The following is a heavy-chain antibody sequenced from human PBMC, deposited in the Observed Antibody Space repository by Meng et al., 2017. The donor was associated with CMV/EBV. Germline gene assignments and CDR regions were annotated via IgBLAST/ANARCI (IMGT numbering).Heavy chain of an antibody. Sequence: ASVKVSCKASGYTFTGYYMHWVRQPPGQGLEWMGWINPNSGGTNYAQKFQGRATMTRDTSISTAYMELSRLRSDDTAVYYCARSHCSSTSCYPTGNGMDVWGQGTTVTVSS. J-gene: IGHJ6*02. V-gene: IGHV1-2*02. D-gene: IGHD2-2*01. CDR2: INPNSGGT. CDR3: ARSHCSSTSCYPTGNGMDV. CDR1: GYTFTGYY.